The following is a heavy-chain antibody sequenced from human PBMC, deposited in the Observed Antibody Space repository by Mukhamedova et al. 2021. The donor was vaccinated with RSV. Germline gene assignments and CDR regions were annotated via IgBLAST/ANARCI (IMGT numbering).Heavy chain of an antibody. Sequence: VSVIYSGGYTYYADSVKGRFTISRDTSKNTLYLQMTSLRAEDTGVYYCARDWSSPSPYSIDDGLDVWGQGTTV. J-gene: IGHJ6*02. V-gene: IGHV3-53*05. D-gene: IGHD1-26*01. CDR2: IYSGGYT. CDR3: ARDWSSPSPYSIDDGLDV.